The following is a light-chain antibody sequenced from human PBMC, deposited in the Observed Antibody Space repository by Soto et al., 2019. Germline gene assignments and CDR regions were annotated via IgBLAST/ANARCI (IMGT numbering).Light chain of an antibody. V-gene: IGLV1-51*01. CDR1: RSSIGNNY. J-gene: IGLJ2*01. CDR2: DNN. Sequence: QSALPRPPSGSAGPGQKGTSPCSGIRSSIGNNYVSWYQQLPGTGPKLLIYDNNKRPSGIPDRFSGSKYGTSGTRDITGLQTGDEADYYCATWDGSLPAEVFGGGTKVTV. CDR3: ATWDGSLPAEV.